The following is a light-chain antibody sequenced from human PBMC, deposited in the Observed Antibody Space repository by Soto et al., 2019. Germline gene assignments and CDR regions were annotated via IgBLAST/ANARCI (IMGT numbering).Light chain of an antibody. CDR3: QQFIDGWT. CDR1: QSINNR. V-gene: IGKV1-5*01. CDR2: DDS. J-gene: IGKJ1*01. Sequence: IQMTQSPSTLSASIGDRVTITCRASQSINNRLAWYQQMPGKAPNLLIYDDSSLESGVPSRFRGSGSETEFTHTISGLQPDDFATYYCQQFIDGWTFGQGTKVDIK.